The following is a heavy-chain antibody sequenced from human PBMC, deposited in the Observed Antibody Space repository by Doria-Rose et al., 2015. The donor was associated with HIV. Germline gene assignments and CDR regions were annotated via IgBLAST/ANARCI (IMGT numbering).Heavy chain of an antibody. D-gene: IGHD6-13*01. CDR1: GVSLSSPGMG. Sequence: QESGPVLVKPTETLTLTCTVSGVSLSSPGMGVSWIRQPPGKALEWLANIFSDGERSYNTSLKSRLTISRGTSKSQVVLTMTDMDPVDTATYYCARIKSSRWYHKYYFDFWGQGTLVIVSA. CDR2: IFSDGER. CDR3: ARIKSSRWYHKYYFDF. V-gene: IGHV2-26*01. J-gene: IGHJ4*02.